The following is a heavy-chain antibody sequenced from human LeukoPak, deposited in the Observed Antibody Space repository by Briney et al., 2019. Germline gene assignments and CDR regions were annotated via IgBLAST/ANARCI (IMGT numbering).Heavy chain of an antibody. CDR2: VNLDSGVT. Sequence: ASVKVSCKASGYTFTVYYMHWVRQGPGQGQGLMGWVNLDSGVTNNAKKFQGRVTMTRDTSISTAYRELNRLRSDDTAVYHCASPQQQLADYGMDVWGQGTTVTVSS. V-gene: IGHV1-2*02. CDR1: GYTFTVYY. CDR3: ASPQQQLADYGMDV. D-gene: IGHD6-13*01. J-gene: IGHJ6*02.